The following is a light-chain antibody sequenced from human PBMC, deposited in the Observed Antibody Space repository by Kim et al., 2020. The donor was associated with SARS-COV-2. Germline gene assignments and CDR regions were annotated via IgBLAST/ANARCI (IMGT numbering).Light chain of an antibody. J-gene: IGLJ2*01. CDR1: SRDGGSYNR. Sequence: QAVTSPCTGTSRDGGSYNRVSWYQQPPGTAPKLMIYEVSNRPSGVPDRFSGSKSGNTASLTISGLQAEDEADYYCSSYTSSSTSVVFGGGTKVTVL. CDR3: SSYTSSSTSVV. V-gene: IGLV2-18*02. CDR2: EVS.